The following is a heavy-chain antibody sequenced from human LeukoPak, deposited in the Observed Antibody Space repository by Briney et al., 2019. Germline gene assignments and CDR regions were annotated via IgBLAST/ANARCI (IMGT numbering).Heavy chain of an antibody. CDR3: AKDTIRGNGVFDAFDI. Sequence: GGSLRLSCAASGFTFSNYAMSWVRQAPGKGLEWVSAVEGGGGRAYYADSVSGRFTISRDNPQNTLYLQMTSLRAEDTALYFCAKDTIRGNGVFDAFDIWAKGQWSPSLQ. CDR1: GFTFSNYA. CDR2: VEGGGGRA. D-gene: IGHD3-9*01. J-gene: IGHJ3*02. V-gene: IGHV3-23*01.